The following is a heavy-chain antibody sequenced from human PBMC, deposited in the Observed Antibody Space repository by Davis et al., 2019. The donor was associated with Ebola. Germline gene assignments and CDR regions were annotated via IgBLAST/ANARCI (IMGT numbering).Heavy chain of an antibody. J-gene: IGHJ6*02. CDR2: ISGSGGST. CDR3: AKGSLYGSRSITAGMDV. Sequence: GESLKISCAASGFIFSSYAMSWVRQAPGKGLEWVSTISGSGGSTYYADSVKGRFTISRDNSKNTLYLQMNSLRAEDTAVYYCAKGSLYGSRSITAGMDVWGQGTTVTVSS. CDR1: GFIFSSYA. D-gene: IGHD4-17*01. V-gene: IGHV3-23*01.